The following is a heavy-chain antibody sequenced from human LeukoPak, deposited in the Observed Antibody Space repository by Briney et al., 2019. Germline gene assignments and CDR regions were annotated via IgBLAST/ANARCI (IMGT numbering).Heavy chain of an antibody. CDR2: ISGDGGTT. D-gene: IGHD2-21*02. CDR1: GFPFSSYA. V-gene: IGHV3-23*01. J-gene: IGHJ4*02. Sequence: GGSLRLSCVASGFPFSSYAMSWVRQAPGKGLECVSVISGDGGTTHYADFVKGRFTISKDNAKNSLYLQMNSLRAEDTAVYYCARDPHIVVVTAYFDYWGQGTLVTVSS. CDR3: ARDPHIVVVTAYFDY.